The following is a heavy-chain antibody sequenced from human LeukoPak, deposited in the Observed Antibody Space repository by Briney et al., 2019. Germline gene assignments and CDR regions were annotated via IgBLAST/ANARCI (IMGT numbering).Heavy chain of an antibody. Sequence: PSQTLSLTCAVSGGSINSGGYSWSWIRQPPGKGLEWIGYIYYSGSTYYNPSLKSRVTISVDTSKNQFSLKLSSVTAADTAVYYCARRYKGYCSSTSCDYFDFWGQGTLVTVSS. CDR3: ARRYKGYCSSTSCDYFDF. CDR1: GGSINSGGYS. V-gene: IGHV4-30-2*03. J-gene: IGHJ4*02. CDR2: IYYSGST. D-gene: IGHD2-2*01.